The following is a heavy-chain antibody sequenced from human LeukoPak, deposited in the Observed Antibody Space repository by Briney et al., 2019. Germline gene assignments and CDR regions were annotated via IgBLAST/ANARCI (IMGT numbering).Heavy chain of an antibody. J-gene: IGHJ4*02. CDR1: GFTFSTYA. V-gene: IGHV3-23*01. D-gene: IGHD3-22*01. CDR2: ISGSGGST. CDR3: AKVEPYYYDSSGYKNDY. Sequence: GGSLRLSCATSGFTFSTYAMSWVRQAPGKGLEWVSAISGSGGSTYYADSVKGRFTISRDNSKNTLYLQMNGLRAEDTAVYYCAKVEPYYYDSSGYKNDYWGQGTLVTVSS.